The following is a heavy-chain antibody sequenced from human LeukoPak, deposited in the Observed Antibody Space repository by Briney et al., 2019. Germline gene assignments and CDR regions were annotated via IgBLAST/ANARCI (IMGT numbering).Heavy chain of an antibody. CDR3: ASSLAYCGGDCYRPYDY. D-gene: IGHD2-21*02. CDR1: GGSVSSGSYY. J-gene: IGHJ4*02. Sequence: PSETLSLTCTVSGGSVSSGSYYWSWIRQPPGKGLEWIGYIYYSGSTNYNPSLKSRVTISVDTSKNQFSLKLSSVTAADTAVYYCASSLAYCGGDCYRPYDYWGQGTLVTVSS. CDR2: IYYSGST. V-gene: IGHV4-61*01.